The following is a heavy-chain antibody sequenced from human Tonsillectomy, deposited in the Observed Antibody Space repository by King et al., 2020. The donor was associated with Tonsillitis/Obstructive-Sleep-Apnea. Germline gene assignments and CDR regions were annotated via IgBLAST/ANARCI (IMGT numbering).Heavy chain of an antibody. CDR1: GFTFSSYW. CDR2: INSDGSST. CDR3: ARAPSYSYGYAFDY. J-gene: IGHJ4*02. D-gene: IGHD5-18*01. Sequence: VQLVESGGGLVQPGGSLRLSCAASGFTFSSYWMHWVRQAPGKGLVWVSRINSDGSSTSYADSVKGRFTISRDNAKNTLYLQMNSLRDEDTAVYYCARAPSYSYGYAFDYWGRGTLVPVSS. V-gene: IGHV3-74*01.